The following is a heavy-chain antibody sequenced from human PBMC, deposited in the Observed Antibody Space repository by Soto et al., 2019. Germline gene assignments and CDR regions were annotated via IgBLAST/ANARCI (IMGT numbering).Heavy chain of an antibody. V-gene: IGHV3-33*01. Sequence: PGGSLRLSCAASGFTFSSYDMHWVRQAPGKGLEWVAVIWYDGSNKYYADSVKGRFTISRDNSKNTLYLQMNSLRAEDTAVYYCARGDDSSGYYSHYYYYGMDVWGQGTTVTVSS. CDR3: ARGDDSSGYYSHYYYYGMDV. J-gene: IGHJ6*02. CDR1: GFTFSSYD. CDR2: IWYDGSNK. D-gene: IGHD3-22*01.